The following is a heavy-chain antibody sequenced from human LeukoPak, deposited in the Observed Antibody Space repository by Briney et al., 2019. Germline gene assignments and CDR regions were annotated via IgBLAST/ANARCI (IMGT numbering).Heavy chain of an antibody. CDR1: GGTFSSYA. V-gene: IGHV1-69*04. CDR2: IIPILGIA. J-gene: IGHJ2*01. D-gene: IGHD4-23*01. Sequence: SVKVSCKASGGTFSSYAISWVRQAPGQGLEWVGRIIPILGIANYAQKFQGRVTITADKSTSTAYMELSSLRSEDTAVYYCARCGIGFHGGPWYFDLWGRGTLVTVSS. CDR3: ARCGIGFHGGPWYFDL.